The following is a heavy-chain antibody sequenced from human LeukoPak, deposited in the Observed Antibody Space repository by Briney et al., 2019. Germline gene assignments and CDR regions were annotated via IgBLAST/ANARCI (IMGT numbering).Heavy chain of an antibody. Sequence: GRSLRLSCAASGFTFSSYGMHWVRQAPGKGLEWVAVMYYDGISKYYADSVKGRFTISRDNSNNTLYLQMNSLRVEDTAVYYCARDYYCSGGSCLYFDYWGRGTLVTVSS. CDR3: ARDYYCSGGSCLYFDY. CDR2: MYYDGISK. J-gene: IGHJ4*02. V-gene: IGHV3-33*01. CDR1: GFTFSSYG. D-gene: IGHD2-15*01.